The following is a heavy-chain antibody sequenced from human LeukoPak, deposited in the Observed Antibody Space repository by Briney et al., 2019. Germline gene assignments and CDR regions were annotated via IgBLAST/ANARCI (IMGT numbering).Heavy chain of an antibody. D-gene: IGHD6-19*01. V-gene: IGHV3-21*01. CDR1: GFTFSTYT. Sequence: GGSLRLSCAASGFTFSTYTMNWVRQAPGKGLQWVSTISSSSSYIYYADSVKGRFSISRDNAKNSLYLQMNSLRAEDTAVYYCARDPDRYSSGWYFDPWGQGTLVTVSS. CDR3: ARDPDRYSSGWYFDP. CDR2: ISSSSSYI. J-gene: IGHJ5*02.